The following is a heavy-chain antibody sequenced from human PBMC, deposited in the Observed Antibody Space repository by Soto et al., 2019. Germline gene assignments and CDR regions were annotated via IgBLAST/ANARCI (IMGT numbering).Heavy chain of an antibody. CDR3: AGTTVTESAGYGMDV. V-gene: IGHV4-34*01. Sequence: SETLSLTCAVYGGSFSGYYWSWIRQPPGKGLEWIGEINHSGSTNYNPSLKSRVTISVDTSKNQFSLKLSSVTAADTAVYYCAGTTVTESAGYGMDVWGQGTTVTVSS. J-gene: IGHJ6*02. CDR1: GGSFSGYY. D-gene: IGHD4-17*01. CDR2: INHSGST.